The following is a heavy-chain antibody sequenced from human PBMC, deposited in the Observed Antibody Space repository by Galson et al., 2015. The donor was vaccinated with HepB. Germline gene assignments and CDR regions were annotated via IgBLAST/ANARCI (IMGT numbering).Heavy chain of an antibody. J-gene: IGHJ6*03. D-gene: IGHD3-10*01. CDR1: GGTFSSYA. CDR2: IIPIFGTA. Sequence: SVKVSCKASGGTFSSYAISWVRQAPGQGLEWMGGIIPIFGTANYAQKFQGRVTITADESTSTAYMELSSMRSEDTAVYYCARGPPTYYYGSGSYGGYYYYMDVWGKGTTVTVSS. V-gene: IGHV1-69*13. CDR3: ARGPPTYYYGSGSYGGYYYYMDV.